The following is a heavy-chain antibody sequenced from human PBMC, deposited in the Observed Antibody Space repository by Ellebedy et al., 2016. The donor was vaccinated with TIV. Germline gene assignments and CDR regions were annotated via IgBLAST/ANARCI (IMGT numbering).Heavy chain of an antibody. D-gene: IGHD6-13*01. V-gene: IGHV3-7*01. CDR2: IKQDGSEK. Sequence: PGGSLRLSCAASGFSFSTYWMSWVRQAPGKGLEWVANIKQDGSEKYYVDSVKGRFTISRDNAKNSLYLQMNSLRAEDTAVYYCARPLIAAAGMGFDPWGQGTLVTVSS. J-gene: IGHJ5*02. CDR1: GFSFSTYW. CDR3: ARPLIAAAGMGFDP.